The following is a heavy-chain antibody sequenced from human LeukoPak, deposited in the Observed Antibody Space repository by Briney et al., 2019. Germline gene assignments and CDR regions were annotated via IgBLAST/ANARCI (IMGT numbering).Heavy chain of an antibody. D-gene: IGHD5-12*01. Sequence: GGSLRLSCAASGFTFSSYGMHWVRQAPGKGLEWVAVISYDGSNKYYADSVKGRFTISRDNSKNTLYLQMNSLRAEDTAVYYCASDIVATTFYWGQGALVTVSS. V-gene: IGHV3-30*03. J-gene: IGHJ4*02. CDR1: GFTFSSYG. CDR2: ISYDGSNK. CDR3: ASDIVATTFY.